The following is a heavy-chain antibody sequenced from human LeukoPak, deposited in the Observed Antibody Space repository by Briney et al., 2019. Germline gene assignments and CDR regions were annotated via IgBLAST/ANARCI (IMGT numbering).Heavy chain of an antibody. V-gene: IGHV3-23*01. CDR2: ITTRGPIT. J-gene: IGHJ4*02. CDR3: AKPGGATTYYFDY. Sequence: PGGSLRLSCAASGFTFSSYAMRWVRQAPGEGLEWVSAITTRGPITYYTDSVKGRFTISRDNYKNTMYLQMNRLSVEDTAVYYCAKPGGATTYYFDYWGQGTLVTVSS. CDR1: GFTFSSYA. D-gene: IGHD5-24*01.